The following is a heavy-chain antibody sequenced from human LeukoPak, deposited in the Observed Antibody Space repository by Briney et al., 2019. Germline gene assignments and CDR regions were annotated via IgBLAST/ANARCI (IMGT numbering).Heavy chain of an antibody. Sequence: GGSLRLSCAASGFTFSSHWMSWVRQVPGKGLAWVANINRGGSEEYYVDSVKGRVTISRDNAKNSLYLQMNSLRADDTAVYYCVRVLIVGSRSIFEHWGQGTLVTVSS. V-gene: IGHV3-7*01. CDR1: GFTFSSHW. CDR2: INRGGSEE. J-gene: IGHJ4*02. CDR3: VRVLIVGSRSIFEH. D-gene: IGHD2-21*01.